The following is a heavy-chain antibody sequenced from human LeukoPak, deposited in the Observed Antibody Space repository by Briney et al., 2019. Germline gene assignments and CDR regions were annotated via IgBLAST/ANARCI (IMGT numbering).Heavy chain of an antibody. CDR3: ARVSSPYSGSFSAYYFYY. Sequence: PSQTLSLTCTVSGGSISSGGYYWSWIRQHPGKGLEWIGYIYYSGSTYYNPSLKSRVTISVDTSKNQFSLKMSSLTAADTAVYYCARVSSPYSGSFSAYYFYYWGQGTLVTVSS. CDR1: GGSISSGGYY. D-gene: IGHD1-26*01. J-gene: IGHJ4*02. V-gene: IGHV4-31*03. CDR2: IYYSGST.